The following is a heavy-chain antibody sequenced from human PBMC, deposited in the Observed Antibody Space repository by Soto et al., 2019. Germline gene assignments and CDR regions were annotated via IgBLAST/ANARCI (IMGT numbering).Heavy chain of an antibody. CDR3: ARHRSRTIGWFDP. V-gene: IGHV4-59*08. Sequence: SETLSLTCTVSGGSISSYYWSWIRQPPGKGLEWIGYIYYSGSTNYNPSLKSRVTISVDTSKNQFSLKLSSVTAADTAVYYCARHRSRTIGWFDPWGQGTLVTVSS. CDR2: IYYSGST. J-gene: IGHJ5*02. CDR1: GGSISSYY.